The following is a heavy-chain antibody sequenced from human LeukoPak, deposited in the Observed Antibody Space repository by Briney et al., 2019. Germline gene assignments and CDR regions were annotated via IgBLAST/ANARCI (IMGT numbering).Heavy chain of an antibody. D-gene: IGHD1-26*01. CDR2: MNLNSGNT. Sequence: ASVKVSCKASGHTFTSYDINWVRQSTGQGLEWMGWMNLNSGNTGYAQKFQGRVTMTRNTSISTAYMELSSLRSEDTAVYYCARASVGAKIRYSFDYWGQGTLVTVSS. CDR1: GHTFTSYD. J-gene: IGHJ4*02. CDR3: ARASVGAKIRYSFDY. V-gene: IGHV1-8*01.